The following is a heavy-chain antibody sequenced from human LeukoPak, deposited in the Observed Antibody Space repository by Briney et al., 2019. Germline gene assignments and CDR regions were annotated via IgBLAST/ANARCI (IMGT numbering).Heavy chain of an antibody. D-gene: IGHD3-10*01. Sequence: ASVKASCKASGYTFTSYGISWVRQAPGQGLEWMGWISAYNGNTNYAQKLQGRVTMTTDTSTSTAYMELRSLRSDDTAMYYCARHGRRRLIIWFGDQAGEFDYWGQGTLVTVSS. V-gene: IGHV1-18*01. CDR3: ARHGRRRLIIWFGDQAGEFDY. CDR2: ISAYNGNT. CDR1: GYTFTSYG. J-gene: IGHJ4*02.